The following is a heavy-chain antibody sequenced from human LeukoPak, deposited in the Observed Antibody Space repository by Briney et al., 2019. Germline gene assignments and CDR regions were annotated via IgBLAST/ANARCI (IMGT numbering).Heavy chain of an antibody. CDR3: ARVRCSGGGCFYNSDY. D-gene: IGHD2-15*01. Sequence: PGGSLRLSCAASGFTFSTYSMNWVRQAPGKGLEWVSSLSSSSTYVYYADSVKGRFTISRDNAKNSLYLQMNSLRAEDTAVYYCARVRCSGGGCFYNSDYWGQGSLVTVSS. J-gene: IGHJ4*02. V-gene: IGHV3-21*01. CDR2: LSSSSTYV. CDR1: GFTFSTYS.